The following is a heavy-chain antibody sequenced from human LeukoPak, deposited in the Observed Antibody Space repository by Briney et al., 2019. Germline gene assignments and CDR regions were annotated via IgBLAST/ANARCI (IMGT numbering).Heavy chain of an antibody. Sequence: SETLSLTCTVSGDSIISYYWTWIRQSPGKGLEWIGHIYFSGATYYNPSLNSRVTISIDKSKSRFSLKLGSLTAADTAVYYCARGPPLRVGRGFYYMDVWDKGTTVTVSS. J-gene: IGHJ6*03. V-gene: IGHV4-59*01. CDR1: GDSIISYY. D-gene: IGHD3-10*01. CDR2: IYFSGAT. CDR3: ARGPPLRVGRGFYYMDV.